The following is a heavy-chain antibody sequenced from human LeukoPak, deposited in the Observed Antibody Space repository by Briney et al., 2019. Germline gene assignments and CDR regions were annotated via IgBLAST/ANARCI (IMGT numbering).Heavy chain of an antibody. J-gene: IGHJ5*02. D-gene: IGHD3-16*01. Sequence: GGSLRLSCVGSGFAFGVHAMSWVRQAPGKGPEWVATIGSGADLFYAESVNGRFTISRDDPRNTVWLQMNSLRAEDTALYYCAKDWTPHNRVYDCLDAWGQGTQVTVSS. CDR3: AKDWTPHNRVYDCLDA. V-gene: IGHV3-23*01. CDR1: GFAFGVHA. CDR2: IGSGADL.